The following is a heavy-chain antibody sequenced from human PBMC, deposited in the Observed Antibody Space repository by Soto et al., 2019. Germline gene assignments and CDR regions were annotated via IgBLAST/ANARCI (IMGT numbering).Heavy chain of an antibody. V-gene: IGHV3-11*06. CDR2: ISSSSSYI. CDR1: GFTFSDYY. D-gene: IGHD2-15*01. CDR3: ARDWLVVVAAAPHAHYYYCTVV. Sequence: GGSLRLSCAASGFTFSDYYMSWIRQAPGKGLEWVSYISSSSSYIYYADSVKGRFTISRDNAKNSLYLQMNSLRAEDTAVCYFARDWLVVVAAAPHAHYYYCTVVWYPGTSLTVS. J-gene: IGHJ6*02.